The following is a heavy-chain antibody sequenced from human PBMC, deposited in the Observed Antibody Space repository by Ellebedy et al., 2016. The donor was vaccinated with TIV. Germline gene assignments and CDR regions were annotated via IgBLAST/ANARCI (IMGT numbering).Heavy chain of an antibody. CDR2: IFYSGTT. CDR3: ARGLQWLFDAFHI. J-gene: IGHJ3*02. V-gene: IGHV4-39*07. D-gene: IGHD6-19*01. CDR1: GGSISSSNYY. Sequence: GSLRLSCTVSGGSISSSNYYWGWIRQPPGKGLEWIGSIFYSGTTYYNPSLKSRVTVSLDTSKNHFSLRLTSVTAADTAVYYCARGLQWLFDAFHIWGQGTVVPVS.